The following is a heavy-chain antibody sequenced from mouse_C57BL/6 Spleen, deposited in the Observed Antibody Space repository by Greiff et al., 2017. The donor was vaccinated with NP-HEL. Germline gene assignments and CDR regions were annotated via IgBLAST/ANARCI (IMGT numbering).Heavy chain of an antibody. V-gene: IGHV3-1*01. CDR2: ISYSGST. J-gene: IGHJ4*01. CDR1: GYSITSGYD. D-gene: IGHD4-1*01. Sequence: VQLKQSGPGMVKPSQSLSLTCTVTGYSITSGYDWHWIRHFPGNKLEWMGYISYSGSTNYNPSLKSRISITHDTSKNHFFLKLNSVTTEDTATYYCARGLEDAMDYWGQGTSVTVSS. CDR3: ARGLEDAMDY.